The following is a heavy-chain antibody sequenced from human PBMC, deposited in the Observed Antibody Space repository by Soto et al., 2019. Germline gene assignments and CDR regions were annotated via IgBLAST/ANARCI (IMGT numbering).Heavy chain of an antibody. CDR2: IYYSGST. V-gene: IGHV4-39*01. Sequence: SETLSLTCTVSGCSIRSSSYYWGWIRQPPGKGLEWIGSIYYSGSTYYNPSLKSRVTISVDTSKNQFSLKLSSVTAADTAVYYCARPLMGYATWGQGTMFTVAS. J-gene: IGHJ4*02. D-gene: IGHD2-8*01. CDR1: GCSIRSSSYY. CDR3: ARPLMGYAT.